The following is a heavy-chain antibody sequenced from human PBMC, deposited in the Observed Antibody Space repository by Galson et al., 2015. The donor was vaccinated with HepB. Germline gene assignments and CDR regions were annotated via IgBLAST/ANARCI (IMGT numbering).Heavy chain of an antibody. CDR1: GYNFNRYW. D-gene: IGHD2-2*01. Sequence: QSGAEVKMPGEFLEISCKTSGYNFNRYWIAWVRQMPGKGLEWMGIIYPTDADTRYSPSFQGQVSISADKSTATAYLQWSSLKASDTAIYFCVRRRSQLLNVDTDYWGQGTLVTVSS. V-gene: IGHV5-51*01. J-gene: IGHJ4*01. CDR2: IYPTDADT. CDR3: VRRRSQLLNVDTDY.